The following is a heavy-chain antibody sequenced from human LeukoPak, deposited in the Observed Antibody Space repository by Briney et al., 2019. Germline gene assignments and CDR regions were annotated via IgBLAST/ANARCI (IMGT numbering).Heavy chain of an antibody. Sequence: SETLSLTCAVYGGSFSTYYWSWVRQPPGSGLEWIGEINHSGSTNYNPSLKSRVTVSIDTSKNQFSLKLRSLTAADTAIYFCARHGLGRGVYITRQYNYYMDVWGTGTAVTVSS. D-gene: IGHD3-10*01. CDR1: GGSFSTYY. CDR2: INHSGST. CDR3: ARHGLGRGVYITRQYNYYMDV. J-gene: IGHJ6*04. V-gene: IGHV4-34*01.